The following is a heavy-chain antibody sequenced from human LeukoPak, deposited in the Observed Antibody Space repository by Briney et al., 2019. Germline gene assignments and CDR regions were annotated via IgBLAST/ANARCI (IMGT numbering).Heavy chain of an antibody. D-gene: IGHD6-19*01. CDR2: IKQDGSEK. CDR3: ARDGSSGWHGAVDY. CDR1: GFTFSSYW. Sequence: GSLRLSCAASGFTFSSYWMSWVCQAPGKGLEWVANIKQDGSEKYYVDSVKGRFTISRDNAKNSLYLQMNSLRAEDTAVYYCARDGSSGWHGAVDYWGQGTLVTVSS. J-gene: IGHJ4*02. V-gene: IGHV3-7*01.